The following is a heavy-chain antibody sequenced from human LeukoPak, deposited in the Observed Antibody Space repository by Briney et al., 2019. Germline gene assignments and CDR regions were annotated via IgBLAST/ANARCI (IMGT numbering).Heavy chain of an antibody. V-gene: IGHV3-48*01. CDR2: ISSSSSTI. CDR1: GFTFSSYS. CDR3: AEWRSTVVRD. J-gene: IGHJ4*02. Sequence: GGSLRLSCAASGFTFSSYSMNWVRQAPGKGLEWVSYISSSSSTIYYADSVKGRFTISRDNAKNSLYLQMNSLKAEDTAVYYCAEWRSTVVRDWGEGTLVTVSS. D-gene: IGHD3-10*01.